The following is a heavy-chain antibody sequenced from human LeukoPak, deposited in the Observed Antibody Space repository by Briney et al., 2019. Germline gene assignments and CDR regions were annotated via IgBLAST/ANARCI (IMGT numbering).Heavy chain of an antibody. V-gene: IGHV1-24*01. J-gene: IGHJ4*02. D-gene: IGHD3-10*01. CDR3: ATRGRLLWFGELLFDY. CDR2: FDPEDGET. CDR1: GYTLTELS. Sequence: PRASVKVSYKVSGYTLTELSMHWVRQAPGKGLEWMGGFDPEDGETIYAQKFQGRVTMTEDTSTDTAYMELSSLRSEDTAVYYCATRGRLLWFGELLFDYWGQGTLVTVSS.